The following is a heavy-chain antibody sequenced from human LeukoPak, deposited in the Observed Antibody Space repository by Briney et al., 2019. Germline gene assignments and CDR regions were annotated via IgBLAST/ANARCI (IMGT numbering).Heavy chain of an antibody. CDR1: GFTFSSFY. CDR3: ARTTILDY. D-gene: IGHD4-17*01. Sequence: GGSLRLSCAASGFTFSSFYMTWVRQAPGKGLVWVATIKQDGSDKHYVDSVKGRFIISRDNAKNSLYLQMNSLRAEDTAVYYCARTTILDYWGQGTLVTVSS. J-gene: IGHJ4*02. CDR2: IKQDGSDK. V-gene: IGHV3-7*01.